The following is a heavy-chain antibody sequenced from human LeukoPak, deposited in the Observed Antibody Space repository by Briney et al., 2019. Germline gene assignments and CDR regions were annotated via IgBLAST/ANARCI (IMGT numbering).Heavy chain of an antibody. CDR1: GGSISSYY. J-gene: IGHJ4*02. CDR3: ARGPDSSGYHFDY. CDR2: IYYSGSA. D-gene: IGHD3-22*01. Sequence: SETLSLTCTVSGGSISSYYWSWIRQPPGKGLEWIGYIYYSGSANYNPSLKSRVTISVDTSKNQFSLRLTSVTAADTAVYYCARGPDSSGYHFDYWGQGTLVTVSS. V-gene: IGHV4-59*01.